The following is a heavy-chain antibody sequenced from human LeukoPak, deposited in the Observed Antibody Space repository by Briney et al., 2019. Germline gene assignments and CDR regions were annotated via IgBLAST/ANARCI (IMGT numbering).Heavy chain of an antibody. CDR3: ARQRGYSYGYVDY. J-gene: IGHJ4*02. V-gene: IGHV4-4*02. D-gene: IGHD5-18*01. CDR2: IYHSGST. CDR1: SGSINSNW. Sequence: SETLSLTCAVSSGSINSNWWSWVRQPPGKRLEWIGEIYHSGSTNYNPTLKSRVTISVDTSKNQFSLKLSSVTAADTAVYYCARQRGYSYGYVDYWGQGALVTVSS.